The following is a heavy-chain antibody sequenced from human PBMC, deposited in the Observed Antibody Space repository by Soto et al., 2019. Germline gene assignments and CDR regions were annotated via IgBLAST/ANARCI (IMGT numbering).Heavy chain of an antibody. Sequence: QVQLVESGGGLVKPGGSLRLSCATSGFTFSDDYMSWVRQAPCKGREWVSYISSSSTYTNYADSVKGRFTISRDHAKNSLYLQMNSLRAEDTAVYYCAGKQWEPSGHYYFDSWGQGTLVTVSS. J-gene: IGHJ4*02. V-gene: IGHV3-11*06. D-gene: IGHD1-26*01. CDR2: ISSSSTYT. CDR3: AGKQWEPSGHYYFDS. CDR1: GFTFSDDY.